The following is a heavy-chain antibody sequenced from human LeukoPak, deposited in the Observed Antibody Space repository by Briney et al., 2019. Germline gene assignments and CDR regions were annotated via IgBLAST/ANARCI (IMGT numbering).Heavy chain of an antibody. J-gene: IGHJ4*02. Sequence: GGSLRLSCAASGFTFSSYWMSWVRQAPGKGLEWVANIKQDGSEKYYVDSVKGRFTISRDNAKNSLHLQMSSLRVEDTAVYYCARGHLTGAYWGQGTLVTVSS. V-gene: IGHV3-7*05. CDR1: GFTFSSYW. CDR3: ARGHLTGAY. D-gene: IGHD4/OR15-4a*01. CDR2: IKQDGSEK.